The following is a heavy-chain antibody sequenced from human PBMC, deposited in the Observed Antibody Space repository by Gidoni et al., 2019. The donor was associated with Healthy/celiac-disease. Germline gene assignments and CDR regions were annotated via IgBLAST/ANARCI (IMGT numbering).Heavy chain of an antibody. Sequence: QVQLVESGGGVVQPGRSLRLSCSASGSTFSSYGMHWVRQAPGKGREWVAVICYDGSNKYYADSVKGRFTISRDNSKNTLYLQMNSLRAEDTVVYYCASNQADIGYSYGLYAFDIWGQGTMVTVSS. CDR3: ASNQADIGYSYGLYAFDI. J-gene: IGHJ3*02. D-gene: IGHD5-18*01. CDR2: ICYDGSNK. CDR1: GSTFSSYG. V-gene: IGHV3-33*01.